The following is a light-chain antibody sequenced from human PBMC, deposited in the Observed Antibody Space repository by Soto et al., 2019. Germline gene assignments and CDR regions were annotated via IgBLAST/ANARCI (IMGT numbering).Light chain of an antibody. V-gene: IGKV3-15*01. CDR2: RSS. Sequence: ETILTQSPSTLSVSPGDRATLSCRASQSVDNNLAWYQQKPGQAPRLLIYRSSTRAIGIPARFSGSGSGTEFTLTIGSLQSEDFAVYYCQQYNDWPPITFGQGTRLEIK. CDR3: QQYNDWPPIT. CDR1: QSVDNN. J-gene: IGKJ5*01.